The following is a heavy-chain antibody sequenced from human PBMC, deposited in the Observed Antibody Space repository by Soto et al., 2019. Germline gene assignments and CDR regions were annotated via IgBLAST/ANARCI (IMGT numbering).Heavy chain of an antibody. D-gene: IGHD2-15*01. CDR1: GGSISSGDYY. CDR3: ARSPVTYCSGGSCFSMDY. Sequence: QVQLQESGPGLVKPSQTLSLTCTVSGGSISSGDYYWSWIRQPPGKGLEWIGYIYYSGSTYYNPSLKSRVTIPVDTSKNQFSLKLSSVTAADTAVYYCARSPVTYCSGGSCFSMDYWGQGTLVTVSS. J-gene: IGHJ4*02. CDR2: IYYSGST. V-gene: IGHV4-30-4*01.